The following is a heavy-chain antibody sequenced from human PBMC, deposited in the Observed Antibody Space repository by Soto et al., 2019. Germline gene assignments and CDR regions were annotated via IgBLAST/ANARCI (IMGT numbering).Heavy chain of an antibody. V-gene: IGHV3-33*01. J-gene: IGHJ4*02. Sequence: VGSLRLSCAASGFTFSNYGMHWVRQAPGKGLEWVAGVWYDGSNQNYGDSVKGRFTISRDNSKNTVHLQMNSLRAEDTAIYYCARDGPGSGSYYTHWGQGTLVTVSS. D-gene: IGHD3-10*01. CDR2: VWYDGSNQ. CDR1: GFTFSNYG. CDR3: ARDGPGSGSYYTH.